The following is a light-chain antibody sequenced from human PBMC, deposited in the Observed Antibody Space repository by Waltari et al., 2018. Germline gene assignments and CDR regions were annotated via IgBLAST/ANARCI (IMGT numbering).Light chain of an antibody. V-gene: IGKV1-39*01. J-gene: IGKJ1*01. CDR1: QTINTF. Sequence: DIQMTQSPSSLSASVGDRVTITCRESQTINTFLNWYQEKPGKAPKLLIYAASSLQTGVPARFSGSGSVTEFTLTISSLLPEDLAAYYCQQNYSIFWTFGQGTKVEIK. CDR2: AAS. CDR3: QQNYSIFWT.